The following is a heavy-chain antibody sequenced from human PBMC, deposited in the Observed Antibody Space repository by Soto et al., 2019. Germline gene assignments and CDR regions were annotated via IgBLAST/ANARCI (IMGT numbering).Heavy chain of an antibody. D-gene: IGHD1-26*01. CDR1: GFTFSSYG. J-gene: IGHJ4*02. CDR2: IWYDGSNK. CDR3: ARDGARKNFDY. Sequence: QVQLVESGGGVVQPGRSLRLSCAASGFTFSSYGMHWVRQAPGKGLEWVAVIWYDGSNKYYADSVKGRFTISRDNSKNTLYLQMNSLRAEDTAVYYCARDGARKNFDYWGQGPLVTVSS. V-gene: IGHV3-33*01.